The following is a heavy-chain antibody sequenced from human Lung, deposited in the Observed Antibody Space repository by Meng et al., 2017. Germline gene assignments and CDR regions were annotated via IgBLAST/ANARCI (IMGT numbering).Heavy chain of an antibody. CDR3: ATEYCGSTSSYVDF. CDR2: IIPVLGIA. D-gene: IGHD2-2*01. Sequence: QVQLVQSGAEVKKPGSSVKVSCKASGGTFTTYTVNWVRQAPGHGLDWMGQIIPVLGIANYAQKFQGRVTITADKSTSTAYMELSSLTHDDTAIYFCATEYCGSTSSYVDFWGQGTLVTVSS. CDR1: GGTFTTYT. V-gene: IGHV1-69*10. J-gene: IGHJ4*02.